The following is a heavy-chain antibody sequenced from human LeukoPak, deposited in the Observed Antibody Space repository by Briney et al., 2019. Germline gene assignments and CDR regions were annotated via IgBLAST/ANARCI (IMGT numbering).Heavy chain of an antibody. D-gene: IGHD3-3*01. Sequence: PSETLSLTCTVSGGSISSYYWSWIRQPPGKGLEWIGYIYYSGSTNYNPSLKSRVTISVDTSKNQFSLKLSSVTAADTAVYYCARANGFWSGQNYYYYYMDVWGKGTTVTASS. CDR2: IYYSGST. J-gene: IGHJ6*03. CDR3: ARANGFWSGQNYYYYYMDV. CDR1: GGSISSYY. V-gene: IGHV4-59*01.